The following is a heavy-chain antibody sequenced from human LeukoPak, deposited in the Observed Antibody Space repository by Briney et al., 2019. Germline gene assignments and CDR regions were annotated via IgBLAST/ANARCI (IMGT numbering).Heavy chain of an antibody. CDR2: ISAYNGNT. D-gene: IGHD5-12*01. CDR3: ARVQYSGYDWGWSDY. CDR1: GYTFTSYG. V-gene: IGHV1-18*01. Sequence: ASVKVSCKASGYTFTSYGISWVRQAPGQGPEWMGWISAYNGNTNYAQKLQGRVTMTTDTSTSTAYMELRSLRSDDTAVYYCARVQYSGYDWGWSDYWGQGTLVTVSS. J-gene: IGHJ4*02.